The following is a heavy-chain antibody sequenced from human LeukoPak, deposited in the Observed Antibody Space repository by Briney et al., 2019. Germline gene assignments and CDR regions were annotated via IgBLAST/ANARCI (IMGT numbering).Heavy chain of an antibody. Sequence: ETLSLTCAGYGGSFSGYYWSWIRQAPGKGLEWVANIKQDGSEKYYVDSVKGRFTISRDNAKNSLYLQMNSLRAEDTAVYYCAREYSSGWQYLNDYWGQGTLVTVSS. CDR1: GGSFSGYY. D-gene: IGHD6-19*01. J-gene: IGHJ4*02. V-gene: IGHV3-7*01. CDR3: AREYSSGWQYLNDY. CDR2: IKQDGSEK.